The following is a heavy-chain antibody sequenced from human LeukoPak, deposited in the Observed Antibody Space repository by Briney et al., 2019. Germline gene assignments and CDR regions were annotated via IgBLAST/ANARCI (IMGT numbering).Heavy chain of an antibody. J-gene: IGHJ4*02. Sequence: PSETLSLTCTVSGGSISSSSYYWGWIRQPPGKGLEWIGSIYYSGSTYYNPSLKSRVTISVDTSKNQFSLKLSSVTAADTAVYYCARESLRGEEVVAARGTYYFDYWGQGTLVTVSS. V-gene: IGHV4-39*07. CDR2: IYYSGST. CDR1: GGSISSSSYY. CDR3: ARESLRGEEVVAARGTYYFDY. D-gene: IGHD2-15*01.